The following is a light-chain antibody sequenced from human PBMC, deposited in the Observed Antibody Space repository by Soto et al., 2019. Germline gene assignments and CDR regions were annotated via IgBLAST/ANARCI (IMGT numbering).Light chain of an antibody. J-gene: IGKJ1*01. CDR3: QQYNSYSRGT. CDR1: QSISSW. V-gene: IGKV1-5*01. Sequence: DIQMTQSPSTLSASVGDRVTITCRASQSISSWLAWYQQKPGKAPKLLIYDASSLESGVPSRFSGSGSGTEFTLPISSLQPDDFAAYFFQQYNSYSRGTFGQGTKVEIK. CDR2: DAS.